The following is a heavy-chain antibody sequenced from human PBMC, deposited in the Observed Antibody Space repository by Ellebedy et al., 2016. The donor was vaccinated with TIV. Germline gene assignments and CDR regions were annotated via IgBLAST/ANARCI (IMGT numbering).Heavy chain of an antibody. J-gene: IGHJ6*02. D-gene: IGHD2-15*01. CDR3: ARDRIMYGMDV. CDR2: IKKDGSEK. V-gene: IGHV3-7*03. CDR1: GFTFSSYW. Sequence: GESLKISCAASGFTFSSYWMDWVRQAPGKGLEWVANIKKDGSEKYYVDSVKARFTISRDNAKNSLYLQMTSLRAEDTAVYYCARDRIMYGMDVWGQGTTVTVSS.